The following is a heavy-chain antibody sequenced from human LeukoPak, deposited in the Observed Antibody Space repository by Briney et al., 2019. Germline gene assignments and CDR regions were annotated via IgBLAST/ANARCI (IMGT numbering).Heavy chain of an antibody. J-gene: IGHJ4*02. D-gene: IGHD3-22*01. V-gene: IGHV4-59*01. CDR2: IYYSGSI. CDR1: GASISSYY. CDR3: ARENPSGYYNRPIDY. Sequence: SETLSLICTVSGASISSYYWSWIRQPPGRGLEWIGDIYYSGSIKYNPSLKSRVTMSVDTSKNQFSLKLSSVTAADTAIYYCARENPSGYYNRPIDYWGQGTLVTVSS.